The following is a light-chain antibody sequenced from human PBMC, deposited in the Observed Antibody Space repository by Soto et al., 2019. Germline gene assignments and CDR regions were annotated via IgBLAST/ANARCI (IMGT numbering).Light chain of an antibody. CDR3: HQYNNWHT. V-gene: IGKV3-15*01. J-gene: IGKJ2*01. CDR2: GAS. CDR1: QSVSTN. Sequence: EIVMTQSPATLSVSPGERATLSCRASQSVSTNLAWYHQKPGQAPRLLIYGASTRATGIPARFSGSGSGIEFTLTITSLQSEDSAVYYCHQYNNWHTFGQGTKLEIK.